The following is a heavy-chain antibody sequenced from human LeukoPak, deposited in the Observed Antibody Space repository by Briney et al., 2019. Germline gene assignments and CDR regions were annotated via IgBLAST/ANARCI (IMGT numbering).Heavy chain of an antibody. CDR2: ISGSGGST. J-gene: IGHJ4*02. V-gene: IGHV3-23*01. CDR3: AKGRGYCSGGSCYYPEYFDY. D-gene: IGHD2-15*01. Sequence: QSGGSLRLSCAASGFTFDDYAMSWVRQAPGKGLEWVSAISGSGGSTYYADSVKGRFTISRDNSKNTLYLQMNSLRAEDTAVYYCAKGRGYCSGGSCYYPEYFDYWGQGTLVTVSS. CDR1: GFTFDDYA.